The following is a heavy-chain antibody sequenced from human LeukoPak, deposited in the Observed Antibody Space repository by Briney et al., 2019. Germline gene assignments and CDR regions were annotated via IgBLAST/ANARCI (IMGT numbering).Heavy chain of an antibody. Sequence: SETLSLTCTVSGGSISSRSYYWGWIRQPPGKDLEWIGSIYYSGNLFYNPSLKSRVTISVDTSENQFSLEVKFVTAADTAVYYCARHWGDMIVVVSDAFDIWGQGTMVTVSS. CDR3: ARHWGDMIVVVSDAFDI. CDR2: IYYSGNL. CDR1: GGSISSRSYY. J-gene: IGHJ3*02. V-gene: IGHV4-39*07. D-gene: IGHD3-22*01.